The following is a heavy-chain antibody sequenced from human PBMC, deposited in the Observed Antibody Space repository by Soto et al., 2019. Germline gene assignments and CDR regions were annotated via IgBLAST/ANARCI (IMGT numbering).Heavy chain of an antibody. CDR2: IGGTGADT. CDR3: AKDAVAYNGKWDWFDS. J-gene: IGHJ5*01. D-gene: IGHD6-19*01. CDR1: RFTFSDYA. V-gene: IGHV3-23*01. Sequence: DVQLLESGGGLVQPGGSLTLSCAASRFTFSDYAMSWVRQAPGKGLEWVSAIGGTGADTYYADSVRGRFTVSRVNSKNTLFLQLNSLRDEDTAVYYCAKDAVAYNGKWDWFDSWGQGTLVTVSS.